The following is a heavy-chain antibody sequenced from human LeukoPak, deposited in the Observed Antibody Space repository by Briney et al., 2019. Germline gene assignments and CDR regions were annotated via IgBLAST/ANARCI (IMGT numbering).Heavy chain of an antibody. CDR2: ISAYNGNT. V-gene: IGHV1-18*01. CDR1: GYTFTNYG. CDR3: ARVGVYCSGDSCLDY. Sequence: ASVKVSCKASGYTFTNYGISWVRQAPGQGLEWMGWISAYNGNTDYAQKLQGRVTMTTDTSTSTAYMELRSLRSDDTAVYYCARVGVYCSGDSCLDYWGQGTLVTVSS. D-gene: IGHD2-15*01. J-gene: IGHJ4*02.